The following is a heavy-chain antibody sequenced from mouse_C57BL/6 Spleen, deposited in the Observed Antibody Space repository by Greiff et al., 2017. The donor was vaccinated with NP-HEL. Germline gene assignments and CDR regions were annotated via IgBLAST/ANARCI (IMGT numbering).Heavy chain of an antibody. Sequence: QVQLQQSGAELVRPGASVTLSCKASGYTFTDYEMHWVKQTPVHGLEWIGAIDPETGGTAYNQKFKGKAILTADKSSSTAYMELRSLTSEDSAVYYCTRSYCGSSSNYYAMDYWGQGTSVTVSS. CDR1: GYTFTDYE. CDR3: TRSYCGSSSNYYAMDY. CDR2: IDPETGGT. D-gene: IGHD1-1*01. J-gene: IGHJ4*01. V-gene: IGHV1-15*01.